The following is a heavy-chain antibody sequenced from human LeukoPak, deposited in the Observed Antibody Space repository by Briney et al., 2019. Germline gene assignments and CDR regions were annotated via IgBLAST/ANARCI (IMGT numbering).Heavy chain of an antibody. V-gene: IGHV4-4*02. Sequence: SGTLSLTCGVSGGSISSTNWWTWVRQPPGEGLEWIGEVHLSGRTNYNPSLESRVTMSVDMSENHISLKLASVTAADTAVYYCAREGGPYRPLDYSGQGTLVTVSS. CDR2: VHLSGRT. CDR1: GGSISSTNW. J-gene: IGHJ4*02. CDR3: AREGGPYRPLDY.